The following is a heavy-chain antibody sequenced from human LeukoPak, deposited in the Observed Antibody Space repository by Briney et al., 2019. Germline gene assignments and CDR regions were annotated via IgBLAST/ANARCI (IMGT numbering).Heavy chain of an antibody. J-gene: IGHJ4*02. D-gene: IGHD3-22*01. Sequence: AVTVSCKASGGTFSSYAISWVRQAPGQGLEWMGRIIPILGIANYAQKFQGRVTITADKSTSTAYMELSSLRSEDTAVYYCARESYDSSGYWEEYCGPGTLVTVSS. CDR3: ARESYDSSGYWEEY. V-gene: IGHV1-69*04. CDR1: GGTFSSYA. CDR2: IIPILGIA.